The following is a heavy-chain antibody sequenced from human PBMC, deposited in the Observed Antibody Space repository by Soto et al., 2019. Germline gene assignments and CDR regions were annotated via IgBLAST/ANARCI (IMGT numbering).Heavy chain of an antibody. D-gene: IGHD1-26*01. CDR1: GFTFSSYW. J-gene: IGHJ4*02. V-gene: IGHV3-74*01. CDR3: VRDKTYIGNYFDS. Sequence: GGSLRLSCAASGFTFSSYWMHWVRQAPGKGLVWVARANDYGSATEYADSVKGRFTISRDNAKNTLYLQMNSLRAEDTAVYFCVRDKTYIGNYFDSWGQGTLVTVSS. CDR2: ANDYGSAT.